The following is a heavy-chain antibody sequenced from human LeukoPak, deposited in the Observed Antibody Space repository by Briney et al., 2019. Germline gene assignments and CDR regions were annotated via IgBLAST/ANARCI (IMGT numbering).Heavy chain of an antibody. CDR1: GYTFTGYY. CDR2: INPNSGGT. CDR3: ARFHCSGGSCYPPYYYGMDV. V-gene: IGHV1-2*02. Sequence: GASVKVSCKASGYTFTGYYMHWVRHAPGQGLEWMGWINPNSGGTNYAQKCQGRVTMTRDTSISPAYMELSRLRSDDTAVSYCARFHCSGGSCYPPYYYGMDVWGQGTTVTVSS. D-gene: IGHD2-15*01. J-gene: IGHJ6*02.